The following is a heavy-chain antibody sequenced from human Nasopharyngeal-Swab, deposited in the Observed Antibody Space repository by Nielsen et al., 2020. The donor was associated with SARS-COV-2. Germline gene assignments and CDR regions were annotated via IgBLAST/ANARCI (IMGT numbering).Heavy chain of an antibody. Sequence: GSLRLSCTVSGGSISSYYWSWIRQPPGKGLEWIGYIYYSGSTNYNPSLKSRVTISVDTSKNQFSLKLSSVTAADTAVYYCARVPMGVIFDPWGQGTLVTVSS. CDR2: IYYSGST. D-gene: IGHD4-23*01. J-gene: IGHJ5*02. V-gene: IGHV4-59*01. CDR3: ARVPMGVIFDP. CDR1: GGSISSYY.